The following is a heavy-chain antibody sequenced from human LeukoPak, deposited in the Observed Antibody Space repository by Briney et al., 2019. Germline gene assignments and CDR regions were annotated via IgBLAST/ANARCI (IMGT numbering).Heavy chain of an antibody. CDR3: ASRGYYYDSSGSSGAFDI. CDR2: SIPIFGTA. D-gene: IGHD3-22*01. J-gene: IGHJ3*02. CDR1: GGTFSSYA. Sequence: GASVKVSCKASGGTFSSYAISWVRQAPGQGLEWMGGSIPIFGTANYAQKFQGRVTITTDESTRTAYMELSSLRSEDTAVYYCASRGYYYDSSGSSGAFDIWGQGTMVTVSA. V-gene: IGHV1-69*05.